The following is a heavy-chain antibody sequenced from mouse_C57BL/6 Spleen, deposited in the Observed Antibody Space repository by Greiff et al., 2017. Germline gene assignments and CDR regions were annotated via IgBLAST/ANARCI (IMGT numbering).Heavy chain of an antibody. Sequence: QVQLQQSGAELVKPGASVKISCKASGYAFSSYWMNWVKQRPGKGLEWIGQIYPGDGDTNYNGKFKGKATLTADKSSSTAYMQLSSLTSEDSAVYFCARTRAIYYDYDGRYYFDYWGQGTTLTVSS. CDR2: IYPGDGDT. J-gene: IGHJ2*01. D-gene: IGHD2-4*01. V-gene: IGHV1-80*01. CDR3: ARTRAIYYDYDGRYYFDY. CDR1: GYAFSSYW.